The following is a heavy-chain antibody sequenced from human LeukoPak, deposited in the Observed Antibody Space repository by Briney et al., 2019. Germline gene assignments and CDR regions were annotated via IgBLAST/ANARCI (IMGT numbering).Heavy chain of an antibody. CDR2: IYYGGST. CDR1: GGSISSYY. D-gene: IGHD3-22*01. J-gene: IGHJ3*02. V-gene: IGHV4-59*01. Sequence: SETLSLTCTVSGGSISSYYWSWIRQPPGKGLEWIGYIYYGGSTNYNPSLKSRVTISVDTSKNQFSLKLSSVTAADTAVYYCAREGQNNYDCSGYYDAFDIWGQGTMATVSS. CDR3: AREGQNNYDCSGYYDAFDI.